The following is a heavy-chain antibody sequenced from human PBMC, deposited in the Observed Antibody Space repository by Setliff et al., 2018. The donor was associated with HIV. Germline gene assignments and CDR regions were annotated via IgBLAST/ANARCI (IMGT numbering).Heavy chain of an antibody. CDR1: GESFSNYH. D-gene: IGHD2-2*01. V-gene: IGHV4-34*01. CDR3: ARDQRHPGVQPPYWYFDL. J-gene: IGHJ2*01. Sequence: SETLSLTCAVFGESFSNYHWNWFRQPPGGGLEWIGEINHSGSTDYNSSLKSRVTISVDTSKKQFSLEMTSLTAADTAVYYCARDQRHPGVQPPYWYFDLWGRGTLVTVSS. CDR2: INHSGST.